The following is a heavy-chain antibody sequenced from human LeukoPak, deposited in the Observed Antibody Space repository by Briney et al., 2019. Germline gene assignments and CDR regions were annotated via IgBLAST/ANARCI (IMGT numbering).Heavy chain of an antibody. Sequence: GGSVRLSCAASGFTFRNSGMNWVRQAPGKGLECVSYISSSGSTIYYADSAKGRFTISRDNAKNSLYLQMNSLRAEDTAVYYCARGQDLRLGELSLFDYWGQGTLVTVSS. CDR2: ISSSGSTI. V-gene: IGHV3-48*04. D-gene: IGHD3-16*02. J-gene: IGHJ4*02. CDR3: ARGQDLRLGELSLFDY. CDR1: GFTFRNSG.